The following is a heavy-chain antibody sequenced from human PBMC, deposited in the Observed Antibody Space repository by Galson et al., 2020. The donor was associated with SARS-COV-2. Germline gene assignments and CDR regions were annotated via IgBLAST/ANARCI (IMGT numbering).Heavy chain of an antibody. CDR3: ARGQDHAKTAH. CDR1: GGSFSDYY. V-gene: IGHV4-34*01. Sequence: SETLSLTCAVYGGSFSDYYWSWIRQPPGQGLEWIGEIHPSGIINYRPSLERRVTISVATSKSQFSLSLTSVTAADTAVYYCARGQDHAKTAHLGPGTLVTVSS. D-gene: IGHD2-2*01. J-gene: IGHJ4*02. CDR2: IHPSGII.